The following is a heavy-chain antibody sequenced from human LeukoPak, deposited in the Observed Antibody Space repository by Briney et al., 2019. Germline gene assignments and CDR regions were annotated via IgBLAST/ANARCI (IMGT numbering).Heavy chain of an antibody. J-gene: IGHJ4*02. CDR3: AAMTTVTVYYYLFDS. CDR2: AADSGST. D-gene: IGHD4-17*01. V-gene: IGHV4-59*01. Sequence: SETLSLTCTVSGDSMSDYFWTWIRQPPGKGLEWIGYAADSGSTNYNPSLKSRVTISVDSSTNHFSLRLTSVTAADTAIYYCAAMTTVTVYYYLFDSWGQGTLLTVSS. CDR1: GDSMSDYF.